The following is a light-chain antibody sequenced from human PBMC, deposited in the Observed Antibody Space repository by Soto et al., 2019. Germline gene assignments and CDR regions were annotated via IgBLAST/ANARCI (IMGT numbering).Light chain of an antibody. CDR3: SSYTSSSSDYV. Sequence: QSALTQPASVSGSPGQSITISCTGTSSDVGGYNYVSWYQQHPGKAPKLMIYEVSNRPSGVSNRFSGSKSGNTASLTISGLQAEDDADYDCSSYTSSSSDYVFGTGTKLTVL. V-gene: IGLV2-14*01. CDR2: EVS. J-gene: IGLJ1*01. CDR1: SSDVGGYNY.